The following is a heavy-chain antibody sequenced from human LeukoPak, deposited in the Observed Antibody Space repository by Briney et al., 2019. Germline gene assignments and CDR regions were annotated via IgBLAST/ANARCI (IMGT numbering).Heavy chain of an antibody. CDR3: ARGNPNYDYVWGSYRHYFDY. Sequence: SETLSLTCTVSGGSIRSNYWSWIRQPPGKGLEWIGYIYSSGSTNYNPSLKSRVTISVDTSKNQFSLKLSSVTAADTAVYYCARGNPNYDYVWGSYRHYFDYWGQGTLVTVSS. D-gene: IGHD3-16*02. J-gene: IGHJ4*02. CDR2: IYSSGST. CDR1: GGSIRSNY. V-gene: IGHV4-59*12.